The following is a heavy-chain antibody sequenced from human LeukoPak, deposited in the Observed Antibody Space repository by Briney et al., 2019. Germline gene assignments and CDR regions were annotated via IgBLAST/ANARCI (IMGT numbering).Heavy chain of an antibody. J-gene: IGHJ5*02. V-gene: IGHV1-8*03. CDR2: VNPNSGNS. CDR3: ARPYCSSKTCKRWFDP. Sequence: ASVMVSCKASGYTFNTYDIHWVRQAAGQGREWMGWVNPNSGNSGYEQKFQGRVTITMNTSITTAYLGLDNLTSEDTAVYYCARPYCSSKTCKRWFDPWGQGTLVTVSA. CDR1: GYTFNTYD. D-gene: IGHD2-2*01.